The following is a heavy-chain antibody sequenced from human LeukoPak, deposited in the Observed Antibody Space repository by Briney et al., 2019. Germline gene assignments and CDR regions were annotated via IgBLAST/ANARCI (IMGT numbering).Heavy chain of an antibody. V-gene: IGHV3-74*01. CDR2: INSDGSST. CDR3: TRGTAVAGTDY. Sequence: GGSLRLSCAASGFTFRSYWMHWVRQAPGKGLVWVSRINSDGSSTSYADSVKGRFTISRDNAKNTLYLQMNSLRDEDTAVYYCTRGTAVAGTDYWGQGILLTVPS. CDR1: GFTFRSYW. D-gene: IGHD6-19*01. J-gene: IGHJ4*02.